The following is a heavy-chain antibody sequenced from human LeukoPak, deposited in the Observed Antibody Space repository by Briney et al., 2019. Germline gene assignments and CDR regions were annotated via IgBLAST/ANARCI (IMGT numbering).Heavy chain of an antibody. Sequence: GGSLRLSCAASGFTFSSYAMSWVRQAPGKGLEWDSAISGSGGSTYYADSVKGRFTISRDNSKNTLYLQMNSLRAEDTAVYYCAKGYCSSTSCYNSDYWGQGTLVTVSS. CDR2: ISGSGGST. CDR1: GFTFSSYA. V-gene: IGHV3-23*01. CDR3: AKGYCSSTSCYNSDY. J-gene: IGHJ4*02. D-gene: IGHD2-2*02.